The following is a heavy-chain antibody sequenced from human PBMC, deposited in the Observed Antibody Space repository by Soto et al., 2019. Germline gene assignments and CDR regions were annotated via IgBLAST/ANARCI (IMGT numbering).Heavy chain of an antibody. CDR2: IYSSGTT. CDR3: TRAGNYRYFDY. CDR1: GGAISSGDYY. Sequence: QVQLQEPGPGLVNPSQTLSLACTVSGGAISSGDYYWSWIRQPPGKGLEWIGCIYSSGTTNDNPSLKSGATISVDTSKTQFSLMLSSVTAADTAVYYGTRAGNYRYFDYLGQGTLVIVSS. J-gene: IGHJ4*02. V-gene: IGHV4-30-4*01. D-gene: IGHD1-7*01.